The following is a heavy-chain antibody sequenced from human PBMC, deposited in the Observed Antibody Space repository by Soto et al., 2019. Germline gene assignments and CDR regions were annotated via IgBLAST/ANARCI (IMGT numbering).Heavy chain of an antibody. CDR2: IDPSDSYT. CDR1: GYSLTSYW. J-gene: IGHJ6*02. V-gene: IGHV5-10-1*01. D-gene: IGHD6-13*01. CDR3: ARPRGRESSSYYYYGIDV. Sequence: GDSLKISCKGSGYSLTSYWISWVRQMPGKGLEWMGRIDPSDSYTNYSPSFQGHVTISADKSISTTYLQWSSLKASDTAMYYCARPRGRESSSYYYYGIDVWGQGTTVTVSS.